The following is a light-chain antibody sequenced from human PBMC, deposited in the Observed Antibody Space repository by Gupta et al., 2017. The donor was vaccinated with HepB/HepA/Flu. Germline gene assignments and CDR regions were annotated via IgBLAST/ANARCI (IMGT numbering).Light chain of an antibody. J-gene: IGLJ2*01. V-gene: IGLV3-19*01. CDR2: GKN. Sequence: SSELTHDPAVSVALGQTVRISYQGDSLRSYYASWYQQKPGQAPVLVIYGKNNRPSGIPDRFSASRSGNTASLTITGAQAEDEADYYCNSRDSSGNVVFGGGTNLTVL. CDR1: SLRSYY. CDR3: NSRDSSGNVV.